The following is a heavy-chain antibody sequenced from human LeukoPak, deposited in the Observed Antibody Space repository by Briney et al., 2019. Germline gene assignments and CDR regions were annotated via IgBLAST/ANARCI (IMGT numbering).Heavy chain of an antibody. CDR1: GYTHRNYD. D-gene: IGHD6-19*01. CDR2: IWFDGSNK. V-gene: IGHV3-33*01. J-gene: IGHJ4*02. CDR3: ASSAGALIDC. Sequence: PGRSLRLPRAVSGYTHRNYDMQGAPRAPGRGLEWVAVIWFDGSNKVYADSVKGRFTISRDNSKNTLYLQMNSLRAEDTAVYYWASSAGALIDCWGQGTLVIVSS.